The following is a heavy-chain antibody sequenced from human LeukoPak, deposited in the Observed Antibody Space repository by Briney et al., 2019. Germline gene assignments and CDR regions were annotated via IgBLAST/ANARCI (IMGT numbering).Heavy chain of an antibody. Sequence: GASVKVSCKASGYTLTELSMHWVRQAPGKGLEWMGGFDPEDGETIYAQKFQGRVTMTEDTSTDTAYMELSSLRSKDTAVYYCATYGYRSSWSGDYFDYWGQGTLVTVSS. D-gene: IGHD6-13*01. CDR1: GYTLTELS. J-gene: IGHJ4*02. V-gene: IGHV1-24*01. CDR3: ATYGYRSSWSGDYFDY. CDR2: FDPEDGET.